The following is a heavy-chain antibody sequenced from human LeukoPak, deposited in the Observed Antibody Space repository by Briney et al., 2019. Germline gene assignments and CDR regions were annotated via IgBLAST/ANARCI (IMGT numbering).Heavy chain of an antibody. V-gene: IGHV4-59*01. CDR3: ARINFYGSSLDY. CDR1: GGSIGSYY. D-gene: IGHD3-22*01. J-gene: IGHJ4*02. CDR2: IYYTGST. Sequence: PSETLSLTCTVSGGSIGSYYWSWIRQPPGKGLEWIGYIYYTGSTNYNPSLKSRVTISVDTSKNQFSPNLSSVTAADTAVYYCARINFYGSSLDYWGQGTLVTVSS.